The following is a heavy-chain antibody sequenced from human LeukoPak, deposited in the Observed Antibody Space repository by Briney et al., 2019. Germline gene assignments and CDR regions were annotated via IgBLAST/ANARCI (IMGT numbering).Heavy chain of an antibody. CDR1: GFTFSSYS. CDR2: ISSRSRAI. J-gene: IGHJ4*02. CDR3: ARDPTRYAPTTVVASNFDY. Sequence: PGGSLRLSCATSGFTFSSYSMSWVRQAPGKGLEWISHISSRSRAIYYADSVKGRFTISRDNAKNSLYLQMNSLRDEDTAVYYCARDPTRYAPTTVVASNFDYWGQGTLVTVSS. V-gene: IGHV3-48*02. D-gene: IGHD4-23*01.